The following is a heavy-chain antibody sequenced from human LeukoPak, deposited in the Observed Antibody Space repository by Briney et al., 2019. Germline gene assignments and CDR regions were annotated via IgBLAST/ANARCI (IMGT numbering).Heavy chain of an antibody. CDR2: IYYSGST. D-gene: IGHD3-16*02. J-gene: IGHJ4*02. CDR1: GGSISSYY. Sequence: SETLSLTCTVSGGSISSYYWSWIRQPPGKGLEWIGYIYYSGSTNYNPSLKSRVTISVDTSKNQFSLKLSSVTAADTAVYYCARDLVGRDDYVWGSYRYRYFDYWGQGTLVTVSS. V-gene: IGHV4-59*01. CDR3: ARDLVGRDDYVWGSYRYRYFDY.